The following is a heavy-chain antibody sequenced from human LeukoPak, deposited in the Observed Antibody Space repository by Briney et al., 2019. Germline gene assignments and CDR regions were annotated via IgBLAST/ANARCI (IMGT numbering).Heavy chain of an antibody. CDR1: GFSSNSG. Sequence: PGGSLRLSCEASGFSSNSGMYWVRQAPGKGLXXVVFISYDGSNAYYGDSVKGRFSISRDDSKNTLYLQMNSLRAEDTAVYYCAKDLNSRWSLDYWGQGTLVTVSS. V-gene: IGHV3-30*18. CDR2: ISYDGSNA. D-gene: IGHD2/OR15-2a*01. CDR3: AKDLNSRWSLDY. J-gene: IGHJ4*02.